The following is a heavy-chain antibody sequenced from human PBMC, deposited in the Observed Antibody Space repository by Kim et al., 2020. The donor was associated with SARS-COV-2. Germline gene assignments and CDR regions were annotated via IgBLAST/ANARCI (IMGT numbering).Heavy chain of an antibody. Sequence: DSVKGRFTISRDNSKNTLYLQMNSLRAEETAVYYCAKAGYSSSWFYYFDYWGQGTLVTVSS. CDR3: AKAGYSSSWFYYFDY. J-gene: IGHJ4*02. V-gene: IGHV3-23*01. D-gene: IGHD6-13*01.